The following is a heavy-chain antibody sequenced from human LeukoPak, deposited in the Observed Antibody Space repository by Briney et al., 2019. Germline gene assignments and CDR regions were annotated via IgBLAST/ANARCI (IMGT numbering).Heavy chain of an antibody. D-gene: IGHD2-2*01. CDR1: GYSFTSYW. Sequence: GESLKISCKGSGYSFTSYWIGWVRQMPGKGLEWMGIIYPGDSDTRYSPSFQGQVTISADKSISTAYLPWSSLKASDTAMYYCARVKAEDIVVVPAAYPPKYWFDPWGQGTLVTVSS. CDR2: IYPGDSDT. CDR3: ARVKAEDIVVVPAAYPPKYWFDP. J-gene: IGHJ5*02. V-gene: IGHV5-51*01.